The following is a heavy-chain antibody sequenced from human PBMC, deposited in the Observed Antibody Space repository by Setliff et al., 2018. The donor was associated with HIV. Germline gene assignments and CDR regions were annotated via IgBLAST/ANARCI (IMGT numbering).Heavy chain of an antibody. Sequence: ASVKVSCKASGYTFTTYGITWVRQAPGQGLEWMGWIGTDNGNTNYAQKFQGRVTMTTDTSTSTVYMELGSLISDDTAVYYCARDGGGPGDYYYYYMDVWAKGTTVTVSS. D-gene: IGHD3-16*01. CDR3: ARDGGGPGDYYYYYMDV. J-gene: IGHJ6*03. CDR2: IGTDNGNT. V-gene: IGHV1-18*01. CDR1: GYTFTTYG.